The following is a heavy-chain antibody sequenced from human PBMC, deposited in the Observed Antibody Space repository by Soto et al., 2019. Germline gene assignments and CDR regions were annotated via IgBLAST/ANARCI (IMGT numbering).Heavy chain of an antibody. CDR3: ARVFSKRIAAAGKVYSDDY. CDR2: ISAYNGNT. Sequence: ASVKVSCKASGYTFTSYGISWVRQAPGQGLEWMGWISAYNGNTNYAQKLQGRVTMTTDTSTSTAYMELRSLRSDDTAVYYCARVFSKRIAAAGKVYSDDYWGQGTLVTVSS. CDR1: GYTFTSYG. D-gene: IGHD6-13*01. J-gene: IGHJ4*02. V-gene: IGHV1-18*01.